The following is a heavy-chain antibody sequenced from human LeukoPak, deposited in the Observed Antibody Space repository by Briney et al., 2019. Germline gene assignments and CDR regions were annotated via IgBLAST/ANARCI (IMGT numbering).Heavy chain of an antibody. J-gene: IGHJ4*02. CDR1: GGSISSGDYY. V-gene: IGHV4-30-4*08. CDR2: IYYSGST. D-gene: IGHD3-3*01. Sequence: SETLSLTCTVSGGSISSGDYYWSWIRQPPGKGLEWIGYIYYSGSTYYNPSLKSRVTISVDTSKNQFSLKLSSVTAADTAVYYCARLWSGYYYFDYWGQRTLVTDCS. CDR3: ARLWSGYYYFDY.